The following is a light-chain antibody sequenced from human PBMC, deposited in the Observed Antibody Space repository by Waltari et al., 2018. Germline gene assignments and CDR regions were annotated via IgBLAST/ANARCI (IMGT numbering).Light chain of an antibody. Sequence: EVVLTQSPATLSLSPGERAPLFCRASQSVSRYLAWYQQKPGQAPRLLIYDASNGAAGVPARFSGSGSGTDYSLTISSLEPEDFAVYYCQQRSRWPMTFGQGTKLEIK. CDR2: DAS. J-gene: IGKJ2*01. CDR1: QSVSRY. CDR3: QQRSRWPMT. V-gene: IGKV3-11*01.